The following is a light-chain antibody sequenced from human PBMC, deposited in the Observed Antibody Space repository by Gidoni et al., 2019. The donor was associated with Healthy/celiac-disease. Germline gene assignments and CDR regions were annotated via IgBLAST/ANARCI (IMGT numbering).Light chain of an antibody. CDR1: QSVSSSY. CDR3: QQYGSSPFT. CDR2: GAS. Sequence: EIVLTQSPGTLPLSPGERASQSVSSSYLAWYQQKPGQAPRLLIYGASSRATGIPDRFSGSGSGTDFNLTISRLEPEDFAVYYCQQYGSSPFTFGQGTRLEIK. V-gene: IGKV3-20*01. J-gene: IGKJ5*01.